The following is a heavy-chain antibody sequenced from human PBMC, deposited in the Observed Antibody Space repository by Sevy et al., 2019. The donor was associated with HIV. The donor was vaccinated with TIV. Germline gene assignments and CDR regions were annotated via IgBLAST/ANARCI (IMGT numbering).Heavy chain of an antibody. J-gene: IGHJ4*02. Sequence: SETLSLTCTVSGGSISSGGYYWTWIRQHPGKGLEWIGYIYYSGSTYYNPSLKSRVTISVDPSKNQFSLKLSSGTAADTAVYCCARRGTGTSPFDSWGQGTLVTVSS. D-gene: IGHD1-7*01. CDR2: IYYSGST. V-gene: IGHV4-31*03. CDR1: GGSISSGGYY. CDR3: ARRGTGTSPFDS.